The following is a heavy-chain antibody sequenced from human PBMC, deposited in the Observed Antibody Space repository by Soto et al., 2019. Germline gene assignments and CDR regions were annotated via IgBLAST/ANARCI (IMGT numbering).Heavy chain of an antibody. CDR3: ARDYGDYVPRNDY. V-gene: IGHV3-48*01. CDR2: ISSSDINI. D-gene: IGHD4-17*01. J-gene: IGHJ4*02. CDR1: GFTFSSYS. Sequence: EVQLVKSGGGLIQPGGSLRLSCAASGFTFSSYSMNWVRQAPGKGLEWISYISSSDINIYYADSVKGRFTISRDIAKNSLYLQMNSLRAEDTAVYYCARDYGDYVPRNDYWGQGTRVTVSS.